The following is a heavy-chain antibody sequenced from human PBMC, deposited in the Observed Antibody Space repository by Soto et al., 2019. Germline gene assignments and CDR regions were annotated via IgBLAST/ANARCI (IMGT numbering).Heavy chain of an antibody. D-gene: IGHD3-22*01. V-gene: IGHV4-34*01. CDR3: ASPTSLYYDSSGYPPPFDY. CDR2: INHSGST. J-gene: IGHJ4*02. CDR1: GGSFSGYY. Sequence: SETLSLTCAVYGGSFSGYYWSWIRQPPGKGLEWIGEINHSGSTNYNPSLKSRVTISVDTSKNQFSLKLSSVTAADTAVYYCASPTSLYYDSSGYPPPFDYWGQGTLVTVSS.